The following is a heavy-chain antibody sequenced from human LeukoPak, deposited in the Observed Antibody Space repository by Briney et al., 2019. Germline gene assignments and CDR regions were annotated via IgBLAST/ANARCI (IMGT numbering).Heavy chain of an antibody. CDR2: IANDGRDK. V-gene: IGHV3-30*18. J-gene: IGHJ4*02. Sequence: PGRSLRLSCAASGFTFSDYGMHWVRQAPGKGLEWVAVIANDGRDKKYADSVRGRFTISRDNSKNTVYLQMNSLRAEETAVFYCAKDMKIKAAGYYFDYWGQGTLVTVSS. D-gene: IGHD6-13*01. CDR3: AKDMKIKAAGYYFDY. CDR1: GFTFSDYG.